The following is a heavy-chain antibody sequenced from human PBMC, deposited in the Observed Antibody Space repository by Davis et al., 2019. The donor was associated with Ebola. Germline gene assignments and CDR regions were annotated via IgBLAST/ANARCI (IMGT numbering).Heavy chain of an antibody. CDR3: ARGEYGDYVFDF. D-gene: IGHD4-17*01. CDR2: ISYSGGA. CDR1: GGSISGYY. Sequence: PGGSLRLSCSVSGGSISGYYWTWIRQPPGKGLEWIGYISYSGGATYSPSLKSRVSISLDTSKNQFSLKLSSVTAADTAVYYCARGEYGDYVFDFWGRGTLVTVSS. V-gene: IGHV4-59*01. J-gene: IGHJ5*01.